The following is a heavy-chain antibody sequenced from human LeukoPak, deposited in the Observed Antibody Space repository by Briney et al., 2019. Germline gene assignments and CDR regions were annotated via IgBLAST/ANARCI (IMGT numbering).Heavy chain of an antibody. D-gene: IGHD3-10*01. Sequence: TGGSLRLSCAASEFTFSSYAMSWVRQAPGKGLEWVSTISDGGGSTYYADSVKGRFSISRDNSKNTLYLQMNSLRAEDTAVYYCAPRGSYLPYWGQGTLVTVSS. CDR3: APRGSYLPY. V-gene: IGHV3-23*01. J-gene: IGHJ4*02. CDR1: EFTFSSYA. CDR2: ISDGGGST.